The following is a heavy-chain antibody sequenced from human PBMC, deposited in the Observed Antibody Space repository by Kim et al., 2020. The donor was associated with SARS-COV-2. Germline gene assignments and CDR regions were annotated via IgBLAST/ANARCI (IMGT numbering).Heavy chain of an antibody. CDR3: ASGPVAAAGTPYYYYYG. CDR2: ISSNGGST. CDR1: GFTFSSYA. J-gene: IGHJ6*01. D-gene: IGHD6-13*01. Sequence: GGSLRLSCAASGFTFSSYAMHWVRQAPGKGLEYVSAISSNGGSTYYANSVKGRFTISRDNSKNTLYLQMGSLRAEDMAVYYCASGPVAAAGTPYYYYYG. V-gene: IGHV3-64*01.